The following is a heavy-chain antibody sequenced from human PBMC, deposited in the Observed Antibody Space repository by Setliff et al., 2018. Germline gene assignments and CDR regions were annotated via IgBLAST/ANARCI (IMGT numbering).Heavy chain of an antibody. D-gene: IGHD3-3*01. J-gene: IGHJ5*02. V-gene: IGHV3-23*01. Sequence: PGGSLRLSCAASGLTFNSYAMSWVRQAPGKGLEWVSTVSVSGDNTYYTDSVKGRFTTSRDNSKNTLSLQMSSLRTEDTAIYFCAGQGPIFGSGLGGPWGQGTRVTVSS. CDR2: VSVSGDNT. CDR3: AGQGPIFGSGLGGP. CDR1: GLTFNSYA.